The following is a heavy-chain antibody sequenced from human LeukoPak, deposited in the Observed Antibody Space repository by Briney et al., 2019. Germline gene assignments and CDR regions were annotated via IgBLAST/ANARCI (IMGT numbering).Heavy chain of an antibody. CDR3: ARGGTRRHDD. CDR2: IKEDGSEK. D-gene: IGHD1-26*01. J-gene: IGHJ4*01. CDR1: GFTPSTYW. Sequence: GGSLRLSCSASGFTPSTYWLSWVRQAPGKGLEWVANIKEDGSEKYYVDSVKGRFTISRDNANNLVYLQMNSLRAEDTAVYYCARGGTRRHDDWGQGALVTVSS. V-gene: IGHV3-7*01.